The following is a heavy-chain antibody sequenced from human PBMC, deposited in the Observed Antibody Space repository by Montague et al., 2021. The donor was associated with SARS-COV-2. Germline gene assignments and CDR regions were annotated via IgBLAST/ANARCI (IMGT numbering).Heavy chain of an antibody. CDR2: IYDNGSN. J-gene: IGHJ5*02. D-gene: IGHD2-2*01. CDR3: ARQGDQLLLEYGFDP. CDR1: GDSISSSSYY. Sequence: SETLSLTCTVSGDSISSSSYYGGWIRQPPGKGLEWSGSIYDNGSNYYNAYHKRRVNISVDTSKNQFYMKMSSVTAADTAAYYCARQGDQLLLEYGFDPWGQGTLVTVSS. V-gene: IGHV4-39*01.